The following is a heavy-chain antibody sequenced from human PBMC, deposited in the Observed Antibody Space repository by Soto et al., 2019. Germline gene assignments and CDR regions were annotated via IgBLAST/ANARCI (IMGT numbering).Heavy chain of an antibody. V-gene: IGHV1-3*01. CDR3: ARVSELRSFYYFDY. J-gene: IGHJ4*02. Sequence: ASVKVSCKATGYTFTSYAMHWVRQAPGQRLEWMGWINAGNGNAKYSQKFQGRVTITRDTSASTAYMELSSLRSEDTAVYYCARVSELRSFYYFDYWGQGTLVTVSS. CDR2: INAGNGNA. D-gene: IGHD1-26*01. CDR1: GYTFTSYA.